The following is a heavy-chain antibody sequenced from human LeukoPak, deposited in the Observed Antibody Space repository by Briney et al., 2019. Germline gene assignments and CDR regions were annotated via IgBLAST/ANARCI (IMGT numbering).Heavy chain of an antibody. Sequence: GGSLRLSCAASGFTFSSFALHWVRQAPGKGLEWVAVISYDGNNKYFADSVKGRFTISRDNSKNTLSLQMNSLRPEDTAVYYCATDSMATRQAGYFDYWGQGTLVTVSS. CDR1: GFTFSSFA. CDR2: ISYDGNNK. D-gene: IGHD4-23*01. V-gene: IGHV3-30-3*01. J-gene: IGHJ4*02. CDR3: ATDSMATRQAGYFDY.